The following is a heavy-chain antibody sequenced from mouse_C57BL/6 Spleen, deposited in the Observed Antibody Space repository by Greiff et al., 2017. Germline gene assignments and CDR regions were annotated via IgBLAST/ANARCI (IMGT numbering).Heavy chain of an antibody. J-gene: IGHJ4*01. D-gene: IGHD1-1*01. Sequence: QVQLQQSGAELVRPGASVKLSCKASGYTFTDYYINWVKQRPGQGLEWIARIYPGSGNTYYNEKFKGKATLTAEKSSSTAYMQLSSLTSEDSAVYFCARDYYGSSYSYYYAMDYWGQGTSVTVSS. V-gene: IGHV1-76*01. CDR1: GYTFTDYY. CDR3: ARDYYGSSYSYYYAMDY. CDR2: IYPGSGNT.